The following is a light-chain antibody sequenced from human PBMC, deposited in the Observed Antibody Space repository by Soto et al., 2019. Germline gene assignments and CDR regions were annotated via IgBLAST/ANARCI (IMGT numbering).Light chain of an antibody. CDR2: GNN. Sequence: QLVLTQPPSVSGAPGQRVTISCTGNSSNIGAGYDVHWYQHLPGTAPKVLIYGNNNRPSGVPDRFSGSKSGTSASLAITGLQAEDEADYYCQSYDSSLNVVFGGGTKVTVL. CDR1: SSNIGAGYD. J-gene: IGLJ2*01. V-gene: IGLV1-40*01. CDR3: QSYDSSLNVV.